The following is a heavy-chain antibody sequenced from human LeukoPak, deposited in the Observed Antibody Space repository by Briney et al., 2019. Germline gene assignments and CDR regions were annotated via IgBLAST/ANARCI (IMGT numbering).Heavy chain of an antibody. D-gene: IGHD1-26*01. CDR2: IKNKANSYIT. Sequence: GGSLRLSCAASGFTFSDHFMDWVRQAPGKGLEWVGRIKNKANSYITQHAASMEGRFTISRDDSKNSLYPQMSSLKTEDTAMYYCASIRGTLGYWGQGTVVTVSS. CDR1: GFTFSDHF. V-gene: IGHV3-72*01. CDR3: ASIRGTLGY. J-gene: IGHJ4*02.